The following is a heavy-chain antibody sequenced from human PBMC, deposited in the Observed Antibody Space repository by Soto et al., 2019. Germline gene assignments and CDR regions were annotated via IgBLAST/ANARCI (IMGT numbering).Heavy chain of an antibody. J-gene: IGHJ4*02. CDR3: AKDNGNYGSGTFSH. Sequence: EVHLLESGGGLVPPGGSLRLSCAASGFTVTSYAMRWVRQAPVKGLEWVSLVSGTCDSTHYASSVRGRFTISRDDSKATLYLKMSGLRAEDTAVYYCAKDNGNYGSGTFSHWGQGTLVTVSS. CDR2: VSGTCDST. CDR1: GFTVTSYA. D-gene: IGHD3-10*01. V-gene: IGHV3-23*01.